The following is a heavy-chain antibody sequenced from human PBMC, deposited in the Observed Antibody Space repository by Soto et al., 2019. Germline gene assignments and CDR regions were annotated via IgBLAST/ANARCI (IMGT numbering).Heavy chain of an antibody. CDR2: INPNSGVT. V-gene: IGHV1-2*04. J-gene: IGHJ6*03. CDR3: ARESGGATATLDYYYFYMDV. CDR1: GDTFTDYY. D-gene: IGHD5-12*01. Sequence: QVQLVQSGAEVKKPGASVTVPCRSSGDTFTDYYMHWVRQAPGQGLEWMGWINPNSGVTKYAQKFQGWVTMTRETSIRTVYMQLSRLRSDDTAVYYCARESGGATATLDYYYFYMDVWGTGTTVTVSS.